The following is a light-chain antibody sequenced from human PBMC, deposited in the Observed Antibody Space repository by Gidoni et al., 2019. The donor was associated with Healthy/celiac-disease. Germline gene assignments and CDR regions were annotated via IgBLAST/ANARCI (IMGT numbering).Light chain of an antibody. J-gene: IGKJ4*01. V-gene: IGKV4-1*01. CDR1: QSVLYSSNNKNY. CDR3: QQYYSAPLT. CDR2: WAS. Sequence: DIVMTPSPDSLAVSLGERATINCKSSQSVLYSSNNKNYVAWYQQKPGQPPKLLCYWASTRESGVPDRVRGSGSGTDFTLTISSRQAEDVAVYYCQQYYSAPLTFGGGTKVEIK.